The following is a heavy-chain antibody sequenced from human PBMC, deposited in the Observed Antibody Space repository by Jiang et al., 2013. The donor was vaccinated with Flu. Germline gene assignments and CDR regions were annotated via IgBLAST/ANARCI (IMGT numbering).Heavy chain of an antibody. CDR2: ISADNGNT. D-gene: IGHD2-15*01. Sequence: IFTTYGISWVRLAPGQGLEWMGWISADNGNTKYAQNFQGRVTMTTDTSTSTAYMEVRSLRSDDTAVYYCARAEYCSGGRCYSGWFDPWGQGTLVTVSS. J-gene: IGHJ5*02. V-gene: IGHV1-18*01. CDR3: ARAEYCSGGRCYSGWFDP. CDR1: IFTTYG.